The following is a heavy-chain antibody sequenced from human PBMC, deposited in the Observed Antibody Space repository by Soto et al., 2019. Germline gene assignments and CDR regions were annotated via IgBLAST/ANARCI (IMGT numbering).Heavy chain of an antibody. V-gene: IGHV4-39*07. D-gene: IGHD5-12*01. CDR2: IYYSGST. CDR1: GGSISSSSYY. J-gene: IGHJ4*02. Sequence: PSETLSLTCTVSGGSISSSSYYWGWIRQPPGKGLEWIGSIYYSGSTYYNPSLKSRVTISVDTSKNQFSLKLSSVTAADTAVYYCARGSKRRDGYNFSYYWGQGTLVTVSS. CDR3: ARGSKRRDGYNFSYY.